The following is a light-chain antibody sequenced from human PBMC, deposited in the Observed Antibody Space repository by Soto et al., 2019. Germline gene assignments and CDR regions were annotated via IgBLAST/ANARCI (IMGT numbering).Light chain of an antibody. J-gene: IGKJ1*01. CDR3: RPYGGSPWT. CDR2: GAS. Sequence: ETVLTQSPATLSLSPGERATLSCRASQAIRSNYLAWYRQTPGQAPRLLIYGASKGATGIADRFSGRRSGTHFALVISRLEPEDFVLYYCRPYGGSPWTFGQGTKLEIK. CDR1: QAIRSNY. V-gene: IGKV3-20*01.